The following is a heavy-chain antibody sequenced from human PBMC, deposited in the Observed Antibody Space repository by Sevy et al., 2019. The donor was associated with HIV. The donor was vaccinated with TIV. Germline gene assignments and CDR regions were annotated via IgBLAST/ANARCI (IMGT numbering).Heavy chain of an antibody. V-gene: IGHV3-30-3*01. Sequence: GGSLRLSCAASGFTFSSYAMHWVRQAPGKGLEWVAVISYDGSNKYYADSVKGRFTISRDNSKNTLYLQMNSLRAEDTAVYYCARDSPLMITFGGVKSYYYYMDVWGKGTTVTVSS. D-gene: IGHD3-16*01. J-gene: IGHJ6*03. CDR1: GFTFSSYA. CDR2: ISYDGSNK. CDR3: ARDSPLMITFGGVKSYYYYMDV.